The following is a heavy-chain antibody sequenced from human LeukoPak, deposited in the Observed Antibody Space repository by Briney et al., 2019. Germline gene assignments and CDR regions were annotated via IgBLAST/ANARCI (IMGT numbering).Heavy chain of an antibody. J-gene: IGHJ4*02. CDR3: ARDTYCSGGRCYSRVGY. D-gene: IGHD2-15*01. Sequence: ASVKVSCKASAYTFTNYPMNWVRQAPGQGLEWMGWINTNTGNPTYAQGFTERFVFSWDTSVNTAYLQINSLKPEDTAVYFCARDTYCSGGRCYSRVGYWGQGTVVTVSS. CDR1: AYTFTNYP. V-gene: IGHV7-4-1*02. CDR2: INTNTGNP.